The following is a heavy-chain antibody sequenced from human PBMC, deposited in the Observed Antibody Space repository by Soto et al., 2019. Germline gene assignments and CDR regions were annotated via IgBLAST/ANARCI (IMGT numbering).Heavy chain of an antibody. Sequence: ASVKVSCKASGYTFTSYAMHWVRQAPGQRLEWMGWINAGNGNTKYSQKFQGRVTITRDTSASTAYMELSSLRSEDTAVYYCARKGAAAGSYDYWGQGTLVTVSS. CDR1: GYTFTSYA. V-gene: IGHV1-3*01. J-gene: IGHJ4*02. CDR3: ARKGAAAGSYDY. CDR2: INAGNGNT. D-gene: IGHD6-13*01.